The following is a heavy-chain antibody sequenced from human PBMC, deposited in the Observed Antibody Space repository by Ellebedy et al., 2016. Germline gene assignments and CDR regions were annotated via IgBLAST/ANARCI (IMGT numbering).Heavy chain of an antibody. Sequence: GESLKISXVASGFTFSDYYMSWIRQAPGKGLECISYMSSSGTTMYSADSVKGRFTISRDNAKNSVYLQMNNVRAEDTAVYYCARFSYDTSGFFFGGNDAFDIWGQGTLVTVSP. CDR3: ARFSYDTSGFFFGGNDAFDI. CDR2: MSSSGTTM. V-gene: IGHV3-11*01. J-gene: IGHJ3*02. D-gene: IGHD3-22*01. CDR1: GFTFSDYY.